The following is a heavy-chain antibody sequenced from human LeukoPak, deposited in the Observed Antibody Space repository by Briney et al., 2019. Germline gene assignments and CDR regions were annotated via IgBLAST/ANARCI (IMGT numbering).Heavy chain of an antibody. CDR2: ISSSGSTI. Sequence: PGGSLRLSCAASGFTFSSYEMNWVRQAPGQGLEWVSYISSSGSTIYYADSVKGRFTISRDNAKNSLYLQMNSLRAEDPAVYYCARGSSSWYPTYYFDYWGQGTRVTVSS. D-gene: IGHD6-13*01. J-gene: IGHJ4*02. CDR1: GFTFSSYE. CDR3: ARGSSSWYPTYYFDY. V-gene: IGHV3-48*03.